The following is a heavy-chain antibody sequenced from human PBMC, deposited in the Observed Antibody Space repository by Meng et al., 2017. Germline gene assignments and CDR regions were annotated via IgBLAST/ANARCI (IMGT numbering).Heavy chain of an antibody. Sequence: SETLSLTCTVSGYSISSGYYWGWIRQPPGKGLEWIGSIYHSGSTNYNPSLKSRVTISVDTSKNQFSLKLSSVTAADTAVYYCARGLRVGIAAADTSRYWGQGTLVTVSS. J-gene: IGHJ4*02. D-gene: IGHD6-13*01. CDR2: IYHSGST. CDR1: GYSISSGYY. CDR3: ARGLRVGIAAADTSRY. V-gene: IGHV4-38-2*02.